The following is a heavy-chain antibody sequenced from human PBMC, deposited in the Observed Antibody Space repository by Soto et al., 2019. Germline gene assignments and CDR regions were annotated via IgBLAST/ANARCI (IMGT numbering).Heavy chain of an antibody. J-gene: IGHJ5*02. Sequence: GASVKVSCKASGYTFTSYYMHWVRQAPGQGLEWMGIINPSGGSTSYAQKFQGRVTMTRDTSTSTVYMELSSLRSEDTAVYYCARDGRGDLVLTNWFDPWGQGTLVTVSS. V-gene: IGHV1-46*01. CDR3: ARDGRGDLVLTNWFDP. CDR2: INPSGGST. CDR1: GYTFTSYY. D-gene: IGHD3-3*01.